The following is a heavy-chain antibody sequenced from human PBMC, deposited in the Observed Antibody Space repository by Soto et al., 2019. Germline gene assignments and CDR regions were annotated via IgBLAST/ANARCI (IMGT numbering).Heavy chain of an antibody. CDR1: GFTVSDS. CDR3: AKDRVGTFDY. V-gene: IGHV3-30*18. CDR2: ISYDGSNK. J-gene: IGHJ4*02. Sequence: PGGSLRLSCSVAGFTVSDSMSWVRQAPGKGLEWVAVISYDGSNKYYADSVKGRFTISRDNSKNTLYLQMNSLRAEDTAVYYCAKDRVGTFDYWGQGTLVTVSS.